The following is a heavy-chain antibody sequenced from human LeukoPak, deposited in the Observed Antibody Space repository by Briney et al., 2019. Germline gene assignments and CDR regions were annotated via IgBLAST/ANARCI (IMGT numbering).Heavy chain of an antibody. V-gene: IGHV4-34*01. J-gene: IGHJ4*02. CDR1: GGSFSGYY. CDR2: INHSGST. CDR3: ARHNSGFDY. Sequence: SETLSLTCAVYGGSFSGYYWSWIRQPPGKGLEWIGEINHSGSTNYNPSLKSRVTISVDTSKNQLSLKLSSVTAADTAVYYCARHNSGFDYWGQGTLVTVSS. D-gene: IGHD1-1*01.